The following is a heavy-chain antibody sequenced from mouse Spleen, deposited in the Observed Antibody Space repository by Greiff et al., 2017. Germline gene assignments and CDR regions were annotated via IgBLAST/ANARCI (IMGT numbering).Heavy chain of an antibody. D-gene: IGHD2-1*01. Sequence: EVQLQQSGAELVRPGASVKIPCKASGYTFTDYNMDWVKQSHGKSLEWIGDINPNNGGTIYNQKFKGKATLTVDKSSRTAYMELRSLTSEDTAVYYCARRRGNYLYAMDYWGQGTSVTVSS. V-gene: IGHV1-18*01. CDR2: INPNNGGT. J-gene: IGHJ4*01. CDR3: ARRRGNYLYAMDY. CDR1: GYTFTDYN.